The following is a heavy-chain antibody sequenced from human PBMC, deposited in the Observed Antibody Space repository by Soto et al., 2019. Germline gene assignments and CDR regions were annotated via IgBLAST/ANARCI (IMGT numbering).Heavy chain of an antibody. D-gene: IGHD2-15*01. J-gene: IGHJ6*02. Sequence: ALVKVSCQASGGTFSSCSMRWVRQAPGEGLEWMGGIIPIFGTANYAQKFQGRVTITADESTSTAYMELSSLRSEDTAVYYCARGATVCSGGSCRPNRMDYYYGMDVWGQGTTVTVSS. CDR2: IIPIFGTA. CDR1: GGTFSSCS. V-gene: IGHV1-69*13. CDR3: ARGATVCSGGSCRPNRMDYYYGMDV.